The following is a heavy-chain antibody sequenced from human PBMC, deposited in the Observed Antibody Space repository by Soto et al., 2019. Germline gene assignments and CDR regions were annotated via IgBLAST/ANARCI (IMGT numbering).Heavy chain of an antibody. CDR3: ARDLGSSWYLLYYYGMDV. CDR1: GYTFTSYG. CDR2: ISAYNGNT. Sequence: QVQLVQSGAEVKKPGASVKVSCKASGYTFTSYGISWVRQAPGQGLEWMGWISAYNGNTNYAQKLQGRVTMTTDTSTSTAYTELRSLRSDDTAVYYCARDLGSSWYLLYYYGMDVWGQGTTVTVSS. D-gene: IGHD6-13*01. J-gene: IGHJ6*02. V-gene: IGHV1-18*04.